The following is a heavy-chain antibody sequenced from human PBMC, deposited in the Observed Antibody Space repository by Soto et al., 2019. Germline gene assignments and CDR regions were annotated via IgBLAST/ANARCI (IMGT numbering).Heavy chain of an antibody. Sequence: SETLSLTCTVSGGSISSGPYYWSWIRQHPGKGLEWVGYIYSGGTTYYNPSLKSRVTISADTSQNQVSLKLSSVTAADTAVYYCARDIVVEPAVTLGSYYYYAMDVWGQGTTVTVSS. V-gene: IGHV4-31*03. CDR1: GGSISSGPYY. CDR2: IYSGGTT. CDR3: ARDIVVEPAVTLGSYYYYAMDV. J-gene: IGHJ6*02. D-gene: IGHD2-2*01.